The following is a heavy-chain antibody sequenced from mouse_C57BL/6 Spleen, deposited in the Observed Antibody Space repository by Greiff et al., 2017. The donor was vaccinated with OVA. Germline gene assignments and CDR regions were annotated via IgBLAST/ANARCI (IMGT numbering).Heavy chain of an antibody. Sequence: EVQLVESGPGLVKPSPSLSLTCSVTGYSITSGYYWNWIRQFPGNKLEWMGYIRYDGGNNYNPSLKNRTSITRDTSKNQCFLKLNSVTTEDTATYYCARAGDWFAYWGQGTLVTVSA. J-gene: IGHJ3*01. CDR2: IRYDGGN. V-gene: IGHV3-6*01. CDR1: GYSITSGYY. CDR3: ARAGDWFAY.